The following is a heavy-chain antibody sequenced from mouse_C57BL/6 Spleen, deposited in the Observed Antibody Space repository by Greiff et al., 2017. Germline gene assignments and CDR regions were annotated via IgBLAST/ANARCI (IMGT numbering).Heavy chain of an antibody. CDR2: IYPRDGST. Sequence: QVQLQQSDAELVKPGASVKISCKVSGYTFTDHTIHWMKQRPEQGLEWIGYIYPRDGSTKYNEKFKGKATLTADKSSSTAYMQLNSLTSEDSAVYFCARIGYYGSSYWYFDVWGTGTTVTVSS. CDR3: ARIGYYGSSYWYFDV. J-gene: IGHJ1*03. CDR1: GYTFTDHT. D-gene: IGHD1-1*01. V-gene: IGHV1-78*01.